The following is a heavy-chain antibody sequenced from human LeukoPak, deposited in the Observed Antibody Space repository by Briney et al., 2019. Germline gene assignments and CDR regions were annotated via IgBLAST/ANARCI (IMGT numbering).Heavy chain of an antibody. CDR1: GGPISGYY. D-gene: IGHD2-21*02. V-gene: IGHV4-59*01. J-gene: IGHJ4*02. CDR2: IHYSGST. CDR3: ARLIHGRVVTAIEQ. Sequence: SETLSLTCSVSGGPISGYYWNWIRQPPGRGLEWIGYIHYSGSTDYNPSLKSRVTISVDTSKNQFSLRLSSVTAADTAVYYCARLIHGRVVTAIEQWGQGVLVTVSS.